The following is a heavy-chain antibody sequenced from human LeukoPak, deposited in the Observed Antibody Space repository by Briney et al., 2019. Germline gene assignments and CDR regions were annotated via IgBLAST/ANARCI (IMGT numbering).Heavy chain of an antibody. Sequence: ASVKVSCKASGYTFTSYGISWVRQAPGQGLEWMGWISAYNGNTNYAQKLQGRVTMTTDTSTSTAYMELRSLRSDDTAVYYCAREDEFGIAVAGRLNSFDPWGQGTLVTVSS. CDR1: GYTFTSYG. CDR3: AREDEFGIAVAGRLNSFDP. D-gene: IGHD6-19*01. V-gene: IGHV1-18*01. CDR2: ISAYNGNT. J-gene: IGHJ5*02.